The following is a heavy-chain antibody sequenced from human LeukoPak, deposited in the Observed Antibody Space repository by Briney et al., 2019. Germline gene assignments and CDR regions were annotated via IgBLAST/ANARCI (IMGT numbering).Heavy chain of an antibody. CDR2: IYSGGST. Sequence: GGSLRLSCAASGFTVSNNYMSWVRQAPGKGLEWVSVIYSGGSTYYADSVKGRFTISRDTSKNTLSLQMNSLRAEDTAVYCCASLSLGHYWGQGTLVTVSS. V-gene: IGHV3-53*01. CDR1: GFTVSNNY. CDR3: ASLSLGHY. J-gene: IGHJ4*02. D-gene: IGHD6-6*01.